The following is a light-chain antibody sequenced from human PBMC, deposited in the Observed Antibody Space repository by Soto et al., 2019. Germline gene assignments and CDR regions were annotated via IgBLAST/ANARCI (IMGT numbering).Light chain of an antibody. CDR1: SSDVGGYNL. Sequence: QSVLTQPASVSGSPGQSITISCTGTSSDVGGYNLVSWYQQHPGKAPKPMIYEDNKRPSGVSNRFSGSKSGNTASLTISGLQAEDEADYYCCSYAGSKTDVFGSGTKVTVL. CDR3: CSYAGSKTDV. J-gene: IGLJ1*01. CDR2: EDN. V-gene: IGLV2-23*01.